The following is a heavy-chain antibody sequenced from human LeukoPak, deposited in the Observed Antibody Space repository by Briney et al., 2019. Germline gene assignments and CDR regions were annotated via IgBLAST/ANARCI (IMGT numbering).Heavy chain of an antibody. D-gene: IGHD3-22*01. Sequence: KPSETLSLTCTVSGYSISSGYYWGWIRQPPGKGLEWIGSIYHSGSTYYNPSLKSRVTISVDTSKNQFSLKLSSVTAADTAVYYCARGRVYDSTDELPLDVWGKGTTVTVSS. CDR3: ARGRVYDSTDELPLDV. CDR2: IYHSGST. CDR1: GYSISSGYY. V-gene: IGHV4-38-2*02. J-gene: IGHJ6*04.